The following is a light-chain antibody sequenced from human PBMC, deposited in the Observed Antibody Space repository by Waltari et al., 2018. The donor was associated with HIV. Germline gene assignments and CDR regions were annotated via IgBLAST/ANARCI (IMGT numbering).Light chain of an antibody. Sequence: IVMNQTPLSLPVTPGEPASISCAASQSLLDRDDGNTYLDWFLQNPGQSPQLLIYSLSYLASGVPDRFSGSGSGTNFTLKISRVEAVDSATYYCMQRIEFPITFGEGTRLEIK. CDR2: SLS. CDR3: MQRIEFPIT. V-gene: IGKV2-40*01. J-gene: IGKJ5*01. CDR1: QSLLDRDDGNTY.